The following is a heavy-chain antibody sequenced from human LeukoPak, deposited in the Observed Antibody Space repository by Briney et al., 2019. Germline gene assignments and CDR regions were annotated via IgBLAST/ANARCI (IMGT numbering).Heavy chain of an antibody. Sequence: PGGSLRLSCAASGFTFTTYWMHWVRQAPGKGLVWVSHINSDGSITSYADSVKGRFTISRDNSKNTLYLQMNSLRVEDTAVYYCAKDAHSGSYFDYWGQGILVTVSS. CDR1: GFTFTTYW. V-gene: IGHV3-74*01. CDR2: INSDGSIT. CDR3: AKDAHSGSYFDY. D-gene: IGHD1-26*01. J-gene: IGHJ4*01.